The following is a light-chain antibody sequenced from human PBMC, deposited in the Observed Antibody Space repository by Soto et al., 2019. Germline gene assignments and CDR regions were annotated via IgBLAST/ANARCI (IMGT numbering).Light chain of an antibody. CDR2: STS. CDR1: TGAVTSGYY. Sequence: QAVVTQDPSLTVSPGGTVTLTCGSSTGAVTSGYYPNWFQQKPGQAPRALIYSTSNQHSWTPTRFSGSRIGGKAALTLSGVQPEDEADYYCLLYNGGPVVFGGGTKLTVL. V-gene: IGLV7-43*01. J-gene: IGLJ2*01. CDR3: LLYNGGPVV.